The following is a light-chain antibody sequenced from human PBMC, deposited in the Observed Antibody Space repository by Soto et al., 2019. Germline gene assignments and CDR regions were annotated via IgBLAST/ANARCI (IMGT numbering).Light chain of an antibody. Sequence: EIVMMPSPATLSVTPEERATFSCRASQSVSSNLAWYQQKPGPAPRLLIYGASTRATGIPARFSGSGSGTEFTLTISSLQSEDFAVYYCQQYNTWPRTFGQGTKVDIK. CDR1: QSVSSN. J-gene: IGKJ1*01. V-gene: IGKV3-15*01. CDR3: QQYNTWPRT. CDR2: GAS.